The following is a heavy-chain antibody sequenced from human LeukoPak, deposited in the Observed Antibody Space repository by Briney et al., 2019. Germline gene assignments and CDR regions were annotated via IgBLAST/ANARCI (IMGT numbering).Heavy chain of an antibody. V-gene: IGHV1-18*04. D-gene: IGHD2-15*01. CDR2: ISAYNGNT. CDR3: ARGDCSGGGCFLPEHFRH. Sequence: GASVKVSCKTSGYRFSDYYMHWVRQAPGQGLEWMGWISAYNGNTNYAHKVQGRVTMTTDTSTSTAYMELRSLRSDDTAVYYCARGDCSGGGCFLPEHFRHWGQGTRVTVSS. CDR1: GYRFSDYY. J-gene: IGHJ1*01.